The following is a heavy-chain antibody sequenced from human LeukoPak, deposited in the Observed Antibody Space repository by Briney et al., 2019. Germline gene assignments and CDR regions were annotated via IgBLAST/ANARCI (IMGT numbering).Heavy chain of an antibody. CDR2: INQDGREK. D-gene: IGHD6-13*01. V-gene: IGHV3-7*01. CDR1: GFAFSSFW. Sequence: GGSLRLSCAASGFAFSSFWMSWVRQVPGKGLEWVANINQDGREKNYVDSVKGRFTISRDNSKNTLYLQMNSLRAEDTAVYYCAKEPDPYSSSWYTPHYWGQGTLVTVSS. CDR3: AKEPDPYSSSWYTPHY. J-gene: IGHJ4*02.